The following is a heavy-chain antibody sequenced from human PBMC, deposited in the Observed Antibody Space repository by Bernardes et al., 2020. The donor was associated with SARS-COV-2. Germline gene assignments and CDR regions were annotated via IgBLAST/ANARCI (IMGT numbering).Heavy chain of an antibody. V-gene: IGHV3-74*01. J-gene: IGHJ4*02. Sequence: GGSLRLSCAASGFTFSWFWMHWVRQVPGKGLLWVSRTNEDGTVTNYADSVKGRFTISRDNARNTLFLHMNSLRVGDTALYFCARDGDGKEGLWGQGTLVTVSS. CDR1: GFTFSWFW. CDR2: TNEDGTVT. CDR3: ARDGDGKEGL.